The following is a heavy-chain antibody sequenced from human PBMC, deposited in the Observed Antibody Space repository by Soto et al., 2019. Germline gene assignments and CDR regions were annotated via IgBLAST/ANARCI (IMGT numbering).Heavy chain of an antibody. CDR1: GFTFSNYG. V-gene: IGHV3-30*18. CDR2: ISYDGDNE. CDR3: AKDGGPVYCNSPGCSAKHFDY. J-gene: IGHJ4*02. D-gene: IGHD2-2*01. Sequence: QVQLVESGGGVVQPGRSLRLSCAASGFTFSNYGMHWVRQAPGKGLEWMAIISYDGDNEYYADSVRGRFTISRDNSKNTLYLQTSSLRHEDTAVYYCAKDGGPVYCNSPGCSAKHFDYWGQGTLVTVSS.